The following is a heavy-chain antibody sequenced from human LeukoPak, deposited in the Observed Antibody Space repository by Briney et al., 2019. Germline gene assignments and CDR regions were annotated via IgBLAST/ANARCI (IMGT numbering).Heavy chain of an antibody. Sequence: GRSLRLSCAASGFTFSSYGMHGVRQAPGKGLEWVAVISYDGSNKYYADSVKGRFTISRDNSKNTLYLQMNSLRAEDTAVYYCAKDGDSSGWYGTYYYYYGMDVWGQGTTVTVSS. CDR1: GFTFSSYG. J-gene: IGHJ6*02. CDR2: ISYDGSNK. V-gene: IGHV3-30*18. D-gene: IGHD6-19*01. CDR3: AKDGDSSGWYGTYYYYYGMDV.